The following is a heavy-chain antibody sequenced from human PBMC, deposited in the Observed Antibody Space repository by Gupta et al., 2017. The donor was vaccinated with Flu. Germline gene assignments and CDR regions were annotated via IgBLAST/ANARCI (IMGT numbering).Heavy chain of an antibody. V-gene: IGHV4-61*02. CDR1: GDSIISGDYY. D-gene: IGHD2-15*01. CDR3: ARVRSGGDWFDP. CDR2: LYPSGAT. J-gene: IGHJ5*02. Sequence: QVQLQESGPGLVKPSQTLSLTCTVSGDSIISGDYYWSWIRQPAGKGLEWMGRLYPSGATYYNPSLKSRVTMSLDTSKNQFSLRLISVTAADTAVYYCARVRSGGDWFDPWGQGTLVTVSS.